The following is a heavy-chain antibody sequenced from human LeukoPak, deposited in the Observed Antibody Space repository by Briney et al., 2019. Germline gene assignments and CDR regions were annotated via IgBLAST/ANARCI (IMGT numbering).Heavy chain of an antibody. J-gene: IGHJ4*02. V-gene: IGHV3-49*03. Sequence: GGSLRLSCTASGFTFGDCAMSWFRQAPGKGLEWVGFIRSKAYGGTTEYAASVKGRFTISRDDSKSIAYLQMNSLKTEDTAVYYCTSPGTGTTDYWGQGTLVTVSS. CDR1: GFTFGDCA. D-gene: IGHD1-1*01. CDR3: TSPGTGTTDY. CDR2: IRSKAYGGTT.